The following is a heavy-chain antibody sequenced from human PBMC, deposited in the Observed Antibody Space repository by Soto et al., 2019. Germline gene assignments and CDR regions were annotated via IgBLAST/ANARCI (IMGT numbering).Heavy chain of an antibody. V-gene: IGHV3-23*01. CDR2: ISGSGGNT. Sequence: GGSLRLSCAAPGFTFSSYAMTWVRQAPGKGLEWVSTISGSGGNTYYADSVKGRFTISRDNSKNTVSVQMNSLRAEDTAIYYCAKADASGYNSLLFDFWGQGTLVTVSS. CDR3: AKADASGYNSLLFDF. J-gene: IGHJ4*02. D-gene: IGHD3-22*01. CDR1: GFTFSSYA.